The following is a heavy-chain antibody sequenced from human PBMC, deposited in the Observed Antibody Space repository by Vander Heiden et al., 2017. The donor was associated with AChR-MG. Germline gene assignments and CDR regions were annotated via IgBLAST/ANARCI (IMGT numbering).Heavy chain of an antibody. V-gene: IGHV1-2*06. Sequence: QVPLVQSGAEVKKPGASVKVSCKASGYTFTGYYILWVQQAPGQGLEWMGRINPNSGGTNYAQKFQGRVTMTRDTSISTAYMELSRLRSDDTAVYYCARDIVVVGWNWGQGTLVTVSS. CDR1: GYTFTGYY. J-gene: IGHJ4*02. D-gene: IGHD2-15*01. CDR2: INPNSGGT. CDR3: ARDIVVVGWN.